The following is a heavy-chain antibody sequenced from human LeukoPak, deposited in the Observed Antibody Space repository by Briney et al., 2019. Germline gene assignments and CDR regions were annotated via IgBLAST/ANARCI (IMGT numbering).Heavy chain of an antibody. V-gene: IGHV3-21*01. J-gene: IGHJ4*02. CDR1: GFTFSSYS. CDR3: ARVSGGWYGPHFDY. D-gene: IGHD6-19*01. Sequence: GGSLRLSCAASGFTFSSYSMNWVRQAPGKGLEWVSSISSSSSYIYYADSVKGRFTISRDNAKNSLYLQMNSLRAEDTAVYYCARVSGGWYGPHFDYWGQGTLVTVSS. CDR2: ISSSSSYI.